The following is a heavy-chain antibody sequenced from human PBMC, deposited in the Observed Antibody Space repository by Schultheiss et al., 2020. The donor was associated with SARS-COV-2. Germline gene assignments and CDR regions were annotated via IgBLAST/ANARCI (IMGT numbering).Heavy chain of an antibody. CDR1: GGSISSYY. Sequence: SETLSLTCTVSGGSISSYYWGWIRQPPGKGLEWIGYIYYSGSTNYNPSLKSRVTISVDTSKNQFSLRLNSVTAADTAVYFCARVRQTRGFDYWGQGTLVTVSS. CDR2: IYYSGST. V-gene: IGHV4-59*12. J-gene: IGHJ4*02. CDR3: ARVRQTRGFDY.